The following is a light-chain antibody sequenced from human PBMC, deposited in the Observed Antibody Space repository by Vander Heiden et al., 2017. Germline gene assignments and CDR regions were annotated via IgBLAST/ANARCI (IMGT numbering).Light chain of an antibody. V-gene: IGKV3-20*01. CDR1: QSVSSSY. CDR3: QRYGSSPPYT. J-gene: IGKJ2*01. CDR2: GAS. Sequence: ETLSTQTPRSLSLSPGERATLSCMTSQSVSSSYLDWYPQKPGHTPRLLIHGASSRASGIPDRLSGSGCGTDGTLTSSRLEMEDFAVYYGQRYGSSPPYTFGQGTKLEIK.